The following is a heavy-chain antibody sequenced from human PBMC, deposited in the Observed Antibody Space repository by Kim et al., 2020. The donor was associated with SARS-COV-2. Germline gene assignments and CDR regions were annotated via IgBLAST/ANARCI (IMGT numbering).Heavy chain of an antibody. CDR1: GGSFSGYY. D-gene: IGHD6-19*01. CDR3: ARVRQWLGHNWFDP. J-gene: IGHJ5*02. CDR2: INHSGST. Sequence: SETLSLTCAVYGGSFSGYYWSWIRQPPGKGLEWIGEINHSGSTNYNPSLKSRVTISVDTSKNQFSLKLSSVTAADTAVYYCARVRQWLGHNWFDPWGQGTLVTVSS. V-gene: IGHV4-34*01.